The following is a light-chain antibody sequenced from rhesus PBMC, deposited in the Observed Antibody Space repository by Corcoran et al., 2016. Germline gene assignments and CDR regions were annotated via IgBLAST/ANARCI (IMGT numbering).Light chain of an antibody. Sequence: QAAPTQPPSVSGSPGQSVTISCTGTSSDVGGYNYVSWYQQHPGKAPKLMIYGVSKRPSGVSDRFSGPKSGNTASLTISGLQAEDEADYYCCSYTTSSTYIFGAGTRLTVL. CDR1: SSDVGGYNY. CDR3: CSYTTSSTYI. J-gene: IGLJ1*01. CDR2: GVS. V-gene: IGLV2S7*01.